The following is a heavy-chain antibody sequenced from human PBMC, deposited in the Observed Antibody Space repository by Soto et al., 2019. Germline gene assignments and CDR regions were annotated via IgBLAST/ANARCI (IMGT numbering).Heavy chain of an antibody. CDR1: GGSISSGDYY. CDR2: IYYSGST. V-gene: IGHV4-39*01. D-gene: IGHD3-10*01. Sequence: SETLSLTCTVSGGSISSGDYYWSWIRQPPGKGLEWIGSIYYSGSTYYNPSLKSRVTISVDTSKNQFSLKLSSVTAADTAVYYCARGGFVEMARNDAFDIWGQGTMVTVSS. CDR3: ARGGFVEMARNDAFDI. J-gene: IGHJ3*02.